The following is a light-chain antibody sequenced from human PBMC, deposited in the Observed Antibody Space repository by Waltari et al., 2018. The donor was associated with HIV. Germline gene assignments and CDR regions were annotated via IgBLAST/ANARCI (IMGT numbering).Light chain of an antibody. CDR3: CSYATGSTWV. CDR2: EDT. Sequence: QSALTQPAAVSGSPGQSITIPCTGTNNDIGSYNLVSWYQKHPERDHKLILYEDTKRPSGISSRFSGSKSRRTASLTISGLQAEDEADYYCCSYATGSTWVFGGGTKLTVL. V-gene: IGLV2-23*01. J-gene: IGLJ3*02. CDR1: NNDIGSYNL.